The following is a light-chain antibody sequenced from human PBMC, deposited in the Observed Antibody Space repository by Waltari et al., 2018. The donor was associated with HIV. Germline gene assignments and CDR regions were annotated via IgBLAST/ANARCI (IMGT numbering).Light chain of an antibody. CDR2: GAS. V-gene: IGKV3-15*01. J-gene: IGKJ2*01. Sequence: EIVMTQSPATLSVSPGERATLSCRASQSVSSNLAWYQQKPGQAPRLLIYGASTRATGIPARFSGSGSGTEFTLTISSLQSEDCAVYYCQKYKNWPYTFGQGTKLEIK. CDR3: QKYKNWPYT. CDR1: QSVSSN.